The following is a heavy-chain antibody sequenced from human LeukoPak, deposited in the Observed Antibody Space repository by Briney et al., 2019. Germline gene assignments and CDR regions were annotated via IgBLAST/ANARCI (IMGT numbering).Heavy chain of an antibody. V-gene: IGHV3-20*04. CDR1: GFTFDDYG. CDR2: INWNGGST. CDR3: ARSFYGSGSYYNVGY. D-gene: IGHD3-10*01. J-gene: IGHJ4*02. Sequence: GGSLRLSCAASGFTFDDYGMNWVRQAPGKGLEWVSGINWNGGSTGYADSVKGRFTISRDNAKNSLYLQMNSLRAEDTALYYCARSFYGSGSYYNVGYWGQGTLVTVSS.